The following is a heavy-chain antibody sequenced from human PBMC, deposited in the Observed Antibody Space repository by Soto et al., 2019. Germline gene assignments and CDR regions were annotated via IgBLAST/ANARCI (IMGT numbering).Heavy chain of an antibody. CDR3: ARDVSIADNTDYYYGMDV. CDR1: GFTFCSYG. J-gene: IGHJ6*02. Sequence: QVQLVESGGGVVQPGRSLRLSCAASGFTFCSYGMHWVRQAPGKWLEWVAVIWYDGSNKYYADSVKGRFTISRDNSKNTLYLQMNSLRAEDTAVYYCARDVSIADNTDYYYGMDVWGQGTTVTVSS. V-gene: IGHV3-33*01. D-gene: IGHD6-6*01. CDR2: IWYDGSNK.